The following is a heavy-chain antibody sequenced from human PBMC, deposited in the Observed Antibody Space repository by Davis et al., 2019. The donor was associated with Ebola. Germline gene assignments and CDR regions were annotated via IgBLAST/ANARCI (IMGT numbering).Heavy chain of an antibody. D-gene: IGHD3-9*01. CDR2: FGTSGDT. CDR3: ARGRYFDWVDAFDI. J-gene: IGHJ3*02. CDR1: GFIFRSYV. Sequence: PGGSLRLSCAASGFIFRSYVMSWVRQAPGKGLEWVSTFGTSGDTYYADSVKGRFTISRDNSKNTLYLQMNSLRDEDTAMYYCARGRYFDWVDAFDIWGQGTMVTVSS. V-gene: IGHV3-23*01.